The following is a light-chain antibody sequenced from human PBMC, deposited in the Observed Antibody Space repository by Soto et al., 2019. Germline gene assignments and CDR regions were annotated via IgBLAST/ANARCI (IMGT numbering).Light chain of an antibody. CDR2: AAS. Sequence: DIQMTQSPSTLSATAGDRVTITCRASQSISSWLSWYQQKPVKAPKLLIYAASILQSGVPSRFSGSGSGTDFTLTITSLQPEDFAIYYCLQDYTYPRTFGGGTKVDIK. CDR1: QSISSW. CDR3: LQDYTYPRT. J-gene: IGKJ4*01. V-gene: IGKV1-5*01.